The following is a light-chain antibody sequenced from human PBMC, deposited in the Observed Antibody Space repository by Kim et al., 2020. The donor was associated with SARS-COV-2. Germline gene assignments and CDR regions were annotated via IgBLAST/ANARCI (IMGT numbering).Light chain of an antibody. J-gene: IGLJ2*01. CDR1: SSYVGGSDS. V-gene: IGLV2-11*01. CDR2: DVT. CDR3: CSSSGTYVV. Sequence: QSALTQPRSVSGSPGQSVTISCTGTSSYVGGSDSVSWYQHHPGKAPKLMIYDVTKRPSGVPDRFSGSKSGSTASLTISGLQDDDEANYYCCSSSGTYVVFGGGTQLTVL.